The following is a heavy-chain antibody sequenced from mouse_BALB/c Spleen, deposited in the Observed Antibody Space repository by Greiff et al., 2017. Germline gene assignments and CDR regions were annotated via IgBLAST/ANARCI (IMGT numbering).Heavy chain of an antibody. Sequence: VQLQQSGAELVRPGSSVKISCKASGYAFSSYWMNWVKRRPGQGLEWIGQIYPGDGDTNYNGKFKGKATLTADKSSSTAYMQLSSLTSEDSAVYFCARQDSSGFFAYWGQGTLVTVSA. CDR3: ARQDSSGFFAY. CDR2: IYPGDGDT. J-gene: IGHJ3*01. CDR1: GYAFSSYW. V-gene: IGHV1-80*01. D-gene: IGHD3-2*01.